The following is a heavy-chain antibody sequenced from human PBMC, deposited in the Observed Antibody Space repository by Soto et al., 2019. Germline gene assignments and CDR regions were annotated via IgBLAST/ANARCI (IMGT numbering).Heavy chain of an antibody. CDR2: MSGLGGST. D-gene: IGHD2-8*01. Sequence: EVQLLESGGGLVQPGGSLRLSCTASGFIFSAYSMSWVRQAPGKGLEWVSGMSGLGGSTYYADSVKGRCTISRDNSKNTLYLQMHSLRADDTAVYYCAKSNGATWQQYFLNYWGQGTLLTVSS. CDR1: GFIFSAYS. J-gene: IGHJ4*02. CDR3: AKSNGATWQQYFLNY. V-gene: IGHV3-23*01.